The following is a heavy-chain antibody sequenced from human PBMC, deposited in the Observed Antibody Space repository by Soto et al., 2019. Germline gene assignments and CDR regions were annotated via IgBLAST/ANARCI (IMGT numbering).Heavy chain of an antibody. CDR1: GCSFTNYF. CDR2: IYPGDSDT. D-gene: IGHD3-22*01. Sequence: GVSLKISCRCSGCSFTNYFVVLVRQLTGKGLEWMGIIYPGDSDTRYSPSFQGQVTISADKSISTAYLQWSSLKASDTAMYYCARPYYDSSGYLFYFDYWGQGTLVTVSS. CDR3: ARPYYDSSGYLFYFDY. J-gene: IGHJ4*02. V-gene: IGHV5-51*01.